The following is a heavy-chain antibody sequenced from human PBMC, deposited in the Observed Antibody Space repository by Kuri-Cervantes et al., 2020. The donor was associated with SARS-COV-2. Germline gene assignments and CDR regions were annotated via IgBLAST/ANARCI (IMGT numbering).Heavy chain of an antibody. D-gene: IGHD2-21*01. CDR2: ISGSGSYI. CDR3: ARVAGEGPIYYYYMDV. Sequence: LSLTCVASGFTLTKYTMTWVRQAPGKALEWVSSISGSGSYIYYADSMKGRFTISRESGGNSLYLDIHNLRGDDTAVYYCARVAGEGPIYYYYMDVWGRGTAVTVSS. V-gene: IGHV3-21*01. J-gene: IGHJ6*03. CDR1: GFTLTKYT.